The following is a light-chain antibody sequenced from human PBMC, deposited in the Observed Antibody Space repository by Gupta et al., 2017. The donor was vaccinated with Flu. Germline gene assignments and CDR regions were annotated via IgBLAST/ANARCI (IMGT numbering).Light chain of an antibody. V-gene: IGLV2-8*01. J-gene: IGLJ1*01. CDR2: EVN. CDR3: SAYAGANNVYV. CDR1: ISDIGGYNL. Sequence: SALTQPPSASGSPGTPVTISCTGTISDIGGYNLVSWYQQYPGKVPKLMIYEVNKRPSGVPDRFSGSKSGNTAALTVSGLQAEDEADYYCSAYAGANNVYVFGTGTKVTVL.